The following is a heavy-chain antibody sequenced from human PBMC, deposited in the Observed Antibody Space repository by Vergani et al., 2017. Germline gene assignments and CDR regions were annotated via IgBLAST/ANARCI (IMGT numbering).Heavy chain of an antibody. J-gene: IGHJ1*01. Sequence: EVQLVETGGGLIQPGGSLRLSCAASGFTVSSNYTSWVRQAPGKGLEWVSVFYSGGSTYYADSLKGRFTISRDNSKNTLHLQMNSLRTGDTAAYYCAKGGSWSYCVRYFQHWRQGGLVTVSA. CDR1: GFTVSSNY. D-gene: IGHD1-26*01. V-gene: IGHV3-53*02. CDR3: AKGGSWSYCVRYFQH. CDR2: FYSGGST.